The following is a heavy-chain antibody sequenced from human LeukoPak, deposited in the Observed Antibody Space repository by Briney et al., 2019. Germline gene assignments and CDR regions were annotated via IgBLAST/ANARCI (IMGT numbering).Heavy chain of an antibody. D-gene: IGHD3-3*01. CDR1: GGPISSSY. J-gene: IGHJ5*02. CDR3: ARGTDFWSGPMFDP. V-gene: IGHV4-59*12. CDR2: IYHSGST. Sequence: SETLSLTCTVSGGPISSSYWSWIRQPPGKGLEWIGYIYHSGSTYYNPSLKSRVTISVGRSKNQFSLKLSSVTAADTAVYYCARGTDFWSGPMFDPWGQGTLVTVSS.